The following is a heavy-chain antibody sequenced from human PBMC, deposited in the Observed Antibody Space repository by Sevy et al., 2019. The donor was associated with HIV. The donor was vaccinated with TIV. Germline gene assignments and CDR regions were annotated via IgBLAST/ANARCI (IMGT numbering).Heavy chain of an antibody. D-gene: IGHD4-17*01. V-gene: IGHV3-30-3*01. CDR2: ISYDGTNK. CDR1: GFTFSSYA. Sequence: GGSLRLSCAASGFTFSSYAMHWVRQAPGKGLEWVAVISYDGTNKYYADSVKGRFTISRDNSKNTLNLKMNSLRAEDTAVYYCARDWALGYGDYDYYYYYGMDVWGQGTTVTVSS. CDR3: ARDWALGYGDYDYYYYYGMDV. J-gene: IGHJ6*02.